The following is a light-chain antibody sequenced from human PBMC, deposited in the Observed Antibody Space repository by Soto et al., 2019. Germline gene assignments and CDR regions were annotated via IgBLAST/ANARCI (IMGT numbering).Light chain of an antibody. Sequence: IQMTQSPSTLSASVGDRVTITCRASQSISSWLAWYQQKPGKAPKLLIYDASSLEGGVTSRFSGSGSGTEFTLTISSLQPDDFATYYCQQYNTYPWTFGQGTKVDIK. CDR2: DAS. CDR3: QQYNTYPWT. V-gene: IGKV1-5*01. J-gene: IGKJ1*01. CDR1: QSISSW.